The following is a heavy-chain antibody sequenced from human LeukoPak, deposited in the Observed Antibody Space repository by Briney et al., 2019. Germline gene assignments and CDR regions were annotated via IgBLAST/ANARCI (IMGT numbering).Heavy chain of an antibody. CDR3: ARDVGRHSSSYLNNY. V-gene: IGHV1-69*13. CDR1: GGTFISYA. J-gene: IGHJ4*02. D-gene: IGHD6-6*01. Sequence: SVKVSCKASGGTFISYAISWVRQAPGQGLEWMGGIIPIFGTANYAQKFQGRVTITADESTSTAYMELSSLRSEDTAVYYCARDVGRHSSSYLNNYWGQGTLVTVSS. CDR2: IIPIFGTA.